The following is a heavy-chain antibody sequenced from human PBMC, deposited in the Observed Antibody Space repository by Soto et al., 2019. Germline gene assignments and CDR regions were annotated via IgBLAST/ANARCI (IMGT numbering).Heavy chain of an antibody. CDR3: RRASSDRLLYGGACDI. CDR2: ISTDGSNI. D-gene: IGHD3-10*01. Sequence: QVQLVESGGGVVQPGRSLRLYCAASGFGFSSYAMHWVRQAPGKGLEWVAVISTDGSNIYYADSVKGRFTIARDNSKNTVFLQMNSLRLEDTAVYHCRRASSDRLLYGGACDIWGRGTMVTVSS. CDR1: GFGFSSYA. V-gene: IGHV3-30*04. J-gene: IGHJ3*02.